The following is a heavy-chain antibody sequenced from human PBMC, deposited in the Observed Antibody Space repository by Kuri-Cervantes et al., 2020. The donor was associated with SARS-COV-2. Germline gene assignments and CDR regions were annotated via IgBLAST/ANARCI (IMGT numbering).Heavy chain of an antibody. V-gene: IGHV4-34*01. Sequence: LSCAVYGGSFSGYYWSWIRQPPGKGLEWIGEINHRGSTNYNPSLKSRVTISVDTSKNQFSLKLSSVTAADTAVYYCARTDNSGYSYYFDYWGQGTLVTVSS. J-gene: IGHJ4*02. CDR2: INHRGST. CDR3: ARTDNSGYSYYFDY. D-gene: IGHD3-22*01. CDR1: GGSFSGYY.